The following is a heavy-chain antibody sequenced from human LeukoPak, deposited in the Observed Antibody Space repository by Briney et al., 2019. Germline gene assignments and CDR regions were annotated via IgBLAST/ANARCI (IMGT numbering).Heavy chain of an antibody. D-gene: IGHD3-22*01. J-gene: IGHJ4*02. CDR3: AKRLDESSGYYFDS. CDR2: ISGSGDNT. V-gene: IGHV3-23*01. Sequence: GGSLRLSCAASGFTVSTNYMSWVRQAPGKGLEWVSVISGSGDNTYYADSVKGRFTISRDNSKNTLYLQVHSLRAEDTAVYFCAKRLDESSGYYFDSWGQGTLVTVSS. CDR1: GFTVSTNY.